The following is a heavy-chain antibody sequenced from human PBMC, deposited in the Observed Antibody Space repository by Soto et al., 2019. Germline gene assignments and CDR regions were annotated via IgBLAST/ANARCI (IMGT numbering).Heavy chain of an antibody. D-gene: IGHD1-7*01. CDR1: GGSISSYY. CDR3: ARANWYSGY. J-gene: IGHJ4*02. Sequence: SETLSLTCXVSGGSISSYYWSWIRQPPGKGLEWIGYIYYTGSTSYNPSLKSRVTISVDTSKNRVSLNLTSLTAADTAIYYCARANWYSGYWGQGTLVTVSS. CDR2: IYYTGST. V-gene: IGHV4-59*01.